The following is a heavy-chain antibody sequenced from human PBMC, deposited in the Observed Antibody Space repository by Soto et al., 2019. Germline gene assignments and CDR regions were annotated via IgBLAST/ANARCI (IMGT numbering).Heavy chain of an antibody. D-gene: IGHD2-15*01. CDR3: AREDGGGPFAY. J-gene: IGHJ4*02. CDR1: GFTFTTYT. V-gene: IGHV3-23*01. CDR2: ISGSGGRP. Sequence: GGSLRLSCAASGFTFTTYTMSWVRQAPGKGLEWVSVISGSGGRPSYADSVQGRFIISRDNPKSTLYLQMNSLRAEDTAVYYCAREDGGGPFAYRGQGALVTVSS.